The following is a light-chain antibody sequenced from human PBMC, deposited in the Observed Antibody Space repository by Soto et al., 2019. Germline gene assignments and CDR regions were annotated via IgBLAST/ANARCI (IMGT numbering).Light chain of an antibody. CDR2: EVS. V-gene: IGLV2-14*01. CDR3: SSYTSSSTPRV. J-gene: IGLJ1*01. CDR1: SSDVGGYNY. Sequence: QSVLTQPASVSGSPGQSITISCTGTSSDVGGYNYVSWYQQHPGKAPKLMIYEVSNRPSGVSNRSSGSKSGNTASLTISGLQAEDVADYYCSSYTSSSTPRVFGTGTKVTVL.